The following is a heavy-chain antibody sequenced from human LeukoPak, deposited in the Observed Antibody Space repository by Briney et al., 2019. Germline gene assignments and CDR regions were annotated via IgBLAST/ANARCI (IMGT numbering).Heavy chain of an antibody. CDR1: GFTSSIYE. V-gene: IGHV3-48*03. Sequence: PGGSLRLSCAASGFTSSIYEMNWVRQAPGKGREGGSYIISSGSTIYYADAVKGRFTISRDNAKNSLYLQMNSLRAEDTAVYYCAREGSSSSQGDYYYYYMDVWGKGTTVTVSS. D-gene: IGHD6-6*01. CDR2: IISSGSTI. J-gene: IGHJ6*03. CDR3: AREGSSSSQGDYYYYYMDV.